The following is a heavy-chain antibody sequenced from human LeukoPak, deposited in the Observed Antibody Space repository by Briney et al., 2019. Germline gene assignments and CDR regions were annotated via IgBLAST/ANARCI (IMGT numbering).Heavy chain of an antibody. CDR1: GYSFTTNW. Sequence: GESLKISCKGSGYSFTTNWIGWVRQMPGKGLEWMGIIYPGDSDTRYSPSFQGQVTISADKSINTAYLQWSSLKASDAAMYYCARSGYASGRHTHSDAFDIWGQGTMVTVSS. J-gene: IGHJ3*02. D-gene: IGHD6-19*01. V-gene: IGHV5-51*01. CDR3: ARSGYASGRHTHSDAFDI. CDR2: IYPGDSDT.